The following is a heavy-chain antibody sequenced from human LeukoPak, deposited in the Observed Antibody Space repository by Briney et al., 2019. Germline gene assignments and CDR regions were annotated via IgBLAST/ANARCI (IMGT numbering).Heavy chain of an antibody. CDR1: GFTVSSNY. D-gene: IGHD2-2*02. CDR2: IYSGGST. CDR3: ARDLISGAYTFDY. V-gene: IGHV3-66*01. J-gene: IGHJ4*02. Sequence: GGSLRLSCEASGFTVSSNYMSWVRQAPGKGLEWVSVIYSGGSTYYADSVKGRFSFYRDNSKNTLYLQMNSLRAEDTAVYYCARDLISGAYTFDYWGQGTLVTVSS.